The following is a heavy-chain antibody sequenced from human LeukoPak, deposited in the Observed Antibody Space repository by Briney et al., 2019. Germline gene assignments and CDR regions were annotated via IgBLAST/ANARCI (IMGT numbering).Heavy chain of an antibody. CDR3: ARSEAAAGTNWFDP. D-gene: IGHD6-13*01. CDR1: GYSFISYW. Sequence: GESLKISCKGSGYSFISYWIAWVRQMPGKGLEWMGIIYPGDSDTRYSPSFQGQVTISADKSISTAYLQWSSLKASDTAMYYCARSEAAAGTNWFDPWGQGTLVTVSS. V-gene: IGHV5-51*01. J-gene: IGHJ5*02. CDR2: IYPGDSDT.